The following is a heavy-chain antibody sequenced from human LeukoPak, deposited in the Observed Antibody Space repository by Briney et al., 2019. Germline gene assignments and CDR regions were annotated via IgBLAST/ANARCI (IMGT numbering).Heavy chain of an antibody. V-gene: IGHV4-34*01. CDR1: GGSFSGYY. CDR3: ARGHGDYVWGSYRYSRLDLRYYYYMDV. D-gene: IGHD3-16*02. CDR2: INHSGST. Sequence: SETLSLTCAVYGGSFSGYYWSWIRQPPGKGLEWIGEINHSGSTNYNPSLKSRVTISVDTSKNQFSLKLSSVTAADTAVYYCARGHGDYVWGSYRYSRLDLRYYYYMDVWGKGTTVTVSS. J-gene: IGHJ6*03.